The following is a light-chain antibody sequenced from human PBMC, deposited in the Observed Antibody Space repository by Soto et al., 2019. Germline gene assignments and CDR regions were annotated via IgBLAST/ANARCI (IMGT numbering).Light chain of an antibody. J-gene: IGKJ1*01. CDR3: QHYNNWPPWT. CDR2: GAS. Sequence: EIVMTQSPATLSVSPGERATLSCRASQSVTSNLAWYQQKPGQAPRLLIYGASTRATGIPARFSGSGSGTELTLPISSLQSEDFAVYYCQHYNNWPPWTFGQGTKVEIK. V-gene: IGKV3-15*01. CDR1: QSVTSN.